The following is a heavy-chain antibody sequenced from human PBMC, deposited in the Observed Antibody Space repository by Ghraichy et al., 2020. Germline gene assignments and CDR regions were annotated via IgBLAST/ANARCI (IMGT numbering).Heavy chain of an antibody. V-gene: IGHV1-8*01. CDR3: ARSSPIQVVAATYYYYYYMDV. D-gene: IGHD2-15*01. CDR1: GYTFTSYD. J-gene: IGHJ6*03. Sequence: ASVKVSCKASGYTFTSYDINWVRQATGQGLEWMGWMNPNSGNTGYAQKFQGRVTMTRNTSISTAYMELSSLRSEDTAVYYCARSSPIQVVAATYYYYYYMDVWGKGTTVTVSS. CDR2: MNPNSGNT.